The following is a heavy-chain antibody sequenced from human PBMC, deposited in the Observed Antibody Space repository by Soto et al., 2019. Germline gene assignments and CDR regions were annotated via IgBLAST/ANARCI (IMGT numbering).Heavy chain of an antibody. Sequence: EVQMFESGGGLAQPGGSLRLSCAASGFICSSYDRSWVRQAPGKGLEWVSTILVDGRTFYVDSVKGRFTISRDSSNNMVYLQMNSLTAGDTALYYCAKATATGGGAFDICGQGTMVTVSS. J-gene: IGHJ3*02. CDR1: GFICSSYD. D-gene: IGHD2-8*02. CDR2: ILVDGRT. CDR3: AKATATGGGAFDI. V-gene: IGHV3-23*01.